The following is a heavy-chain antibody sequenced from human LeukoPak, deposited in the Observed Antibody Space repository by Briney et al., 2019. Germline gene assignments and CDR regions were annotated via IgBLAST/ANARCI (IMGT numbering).Heavy chain of an antibody. CDR2: IYYSGST. CDR3: ASLRGHSSSWSLGGYYYYYMDV. V-gene: IGHV4-39*01. D-gene: IGHD6-13*01. Sequence: SETLSLTCTVSGGSISSSSYYWGWIRHPPGKGLEWIGSIYYSGSTYYNPSLNSRVTISVDTYKNQFSLKLSSVTAADTAVYYCASLRGHSSSWSLGGYYYYYMDVWGKGTTVTVSS. J-gene: IGHJ6*03. CDR1: GGSISSSSYY.